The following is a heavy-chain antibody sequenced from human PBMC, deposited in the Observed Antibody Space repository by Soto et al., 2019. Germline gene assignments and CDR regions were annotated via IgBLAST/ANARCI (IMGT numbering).Heavy chain of an antibody. CDR2: IYYSGST. J-gene: IGHJ4*02. CDR3: ARRGDGLPIDY. CDR1: GGSISSSSYY. D-gene: IGHD3-10*01. V-gene: IGHV4-39*01. Sequence: SETLSLTCTVSGGSISSSSYYWGWIRQPPGKGLEWIGSIYYSGSTYYNPSLKSRVTISVDTSKNQFSLKLSSVTAADTAVYYCARRGDGLPIDYWGQGTLVTVSS.